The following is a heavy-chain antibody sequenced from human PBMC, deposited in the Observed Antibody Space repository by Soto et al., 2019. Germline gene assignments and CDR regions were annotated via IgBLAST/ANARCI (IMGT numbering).Heavy chain of an antibody. J-gene: IGHJ5*02. D-gene: IGHD4-17*01. Sequence: QVQLVESGGGVVQPGRSLRLSCAASGFTFSSYGMHWVRQAPGKGLGWVAVISYHGNDKYYADSVKGRFTISRDNFKSTLYLQLSSPRPEDTAIDFCAKALEHNTVTTCGSWGQGPLVTVSS. CDR1: GFTFSSYG. V-gene: IGHV3-30*18. CDR2: ISYHGNDK. CDR3: AKALEHNTVTTCGS.